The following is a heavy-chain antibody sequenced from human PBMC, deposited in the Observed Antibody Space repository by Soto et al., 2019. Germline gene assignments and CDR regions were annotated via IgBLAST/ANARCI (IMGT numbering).Heavy chain of an antibody. CDR3: ARLEGLATISYYFDY. J-gene: IGHJ4*02. D-gene: IGHD3-9*01. Sequence: QLQLQESGPGLVKPSETLSLTCSVSGDSINSDNYYWGWIRQPPGKGLEWIGSIYYRGNTYYNPSLKNRVTISLDKSKSQFSLKLNSVTAADSAVYFCARLEGLATISYYFDYWGQGTLVTVSS. V-gene: IGHV4-39*01. CDR1: GDSINSDNYY. CDR2: IYYRGNT.